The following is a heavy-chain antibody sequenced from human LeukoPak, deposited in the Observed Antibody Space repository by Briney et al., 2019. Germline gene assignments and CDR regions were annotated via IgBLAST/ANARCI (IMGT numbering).Heavy chain of an antibody. CDR1: GGFFSNYF. V-gene: IGHV4-59*01. CDR2: IRSSGST. D-gene: IGHD2-2*01. J-gene: IGHJ4*02. CDR3: ARFKNQLPGGWYFDY. Sequence: SETLSLTCTVSGGFFSNYFRGWVRQPPGKGLEWIAYIRSSGSTTYNPSLMSRGTLVADVSRNQFSLKLSSVTAADTAVYYCARFKNQLPGGWYFDYWGQGTLVTVSS.